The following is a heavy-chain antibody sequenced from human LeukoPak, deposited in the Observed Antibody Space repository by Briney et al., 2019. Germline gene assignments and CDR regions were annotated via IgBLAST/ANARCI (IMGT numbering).Heavy chain of an antibody. CDR2: INHDGSST. J-gene: IGHJ4*02. Sequence: PGGSLRLSCATSGFTFTTFWMHWVRQAPGKGLVWVSRINHDGSSTNYADSVKGRFTISRDNAKNTVYLQMNSLRAEDTAVYYCVRDWGYDSSGYGQKYFDTWGQGTLVTVSS. D-gene: IGHD3-22*01. V-gene: IGHV3-74*01. CDR1: GFTFTTFW. CDR3: VRDWGYDSSGYGQKYFDT.